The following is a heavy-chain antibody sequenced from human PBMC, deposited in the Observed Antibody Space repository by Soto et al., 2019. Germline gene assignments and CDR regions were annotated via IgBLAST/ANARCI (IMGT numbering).Heavy chain of an antibody. V-gene: IGHV4-39*01. CDR1: GGSISSSSYY. J-gene: IGHJ4*02. Sequence: SETLSLTCTVSGGSISSSSYYWGWIRQPPGKGLEWIGSIYYSGSTYYNPSLKSRVTISVDTSKNQFSLKLSSVTAADTAVYYCARSIAEAGTDNFEYWGQGTLVTVSS. CDR3: ARSIAEAGTDNFEY. D-gene: IGHD6-13*01. CDR2: IYYSGST.